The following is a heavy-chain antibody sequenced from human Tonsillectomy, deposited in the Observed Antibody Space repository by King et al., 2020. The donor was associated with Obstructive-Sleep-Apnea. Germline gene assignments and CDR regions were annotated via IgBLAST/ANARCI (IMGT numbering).Heavy chain of an antibody. Sequence: QLQESGPGLVKPSETLSLPRTVSGGSISSYYWSWIRQPPGKGLEWIGYISYSGCTNYNPSLKSRVTISLDTSKNHFSLKLSSVTAADTAVYYCARSLDSSGYYYTNYWGQGTLVTVSS. J-gene: IGHJ4*02. CDR2: ISYSGCT. CDR1: GGSISSYY. D-gene: IGHD3-22*01. CDR3: ARSLDSSGYYYTNY. V-gene: IGHV4-59*08.